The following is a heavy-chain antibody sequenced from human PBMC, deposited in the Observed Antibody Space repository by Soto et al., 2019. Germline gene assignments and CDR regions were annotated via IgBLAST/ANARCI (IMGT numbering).Heavy chain of an antibody. D-gene: IGHD3-10*01. CDR3: ARANYYYGSGSYHHYYYGMDV. V-gene: IGHV1-69*06. Sequence: GASVKVSCKAYGGTFSSYAISRVRQAPGQGLEWMGGIIPIFGTANYAQKFQGRVTITADKSTSTAYMELSSLRSEDTAVYYCARANYYYGSGSYHHYYYGMDVWGQGTTVTVSS. J-gene: IGHJ6*02. CDR1: GGTFSSYA. CDR2: IIPIFGTA.